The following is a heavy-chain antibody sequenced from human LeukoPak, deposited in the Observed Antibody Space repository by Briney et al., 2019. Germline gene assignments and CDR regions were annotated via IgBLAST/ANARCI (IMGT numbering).Heavy chain of an antibody. J-gene: IGHJ6*03. CDR3: ARGVLPITNYHYFMDA. CDR1: GYTFISHD. D-gene: IGHD4/OR15-4a*01. CDR2: MNPNSGNT. V-gene: IGHV1-8*03. Sequence: EASVKVSCKASGYTFISHDINWVRQATGQGLEWMGWMNPNSGNTGYAQKFQGRVTITRNTSISTAYMELSGLRSEDTAVYYCARGVLPITNYHYFMDAWGKGTTVTVSS.